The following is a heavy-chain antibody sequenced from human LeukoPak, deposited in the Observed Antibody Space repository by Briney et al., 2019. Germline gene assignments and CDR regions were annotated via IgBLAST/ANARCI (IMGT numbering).Heavy chain of an antibody. V-gene: IGHV3-74*01. CDR2: INSDGSST. CDR3: ARAPYYDILTGSEAGYFDY. D-gene: IGHD3-9*01. CDR1: GFTFSSYW. J-gene: IGHJ4*02. Sequence: GGSLRLSCAASGFTFSSYWMHWVRQAPGKGLVWVSRINSDGSSTSYADSVKGRFTISGDNAKNTLYLQMNSLRAEDTAVYYCARAPYYDILTGSEAGYFDYWGQGTLVTVSS.